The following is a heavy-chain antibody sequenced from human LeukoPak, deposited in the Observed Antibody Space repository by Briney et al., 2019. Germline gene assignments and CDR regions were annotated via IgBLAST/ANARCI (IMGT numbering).Heavy chain of an antibody. D-gene: IGHD6-13*01. CDR1: GYTCTNYY. J-gene: IGHJ4*02. CDR3: ARTFADSGDSH. V-gene: IGHV1-46*01. CDR2: IHPSFGST. Sequence: GASVKVSCKASGYTCTNYYIHWVRQAPGQGLEWMGRIHPSFGSTNYAQQVQDRVTMTRDMPTSTVYMELSSLRCEDTAVYYCARTFADSGDSHWGQGTLVTVSS.